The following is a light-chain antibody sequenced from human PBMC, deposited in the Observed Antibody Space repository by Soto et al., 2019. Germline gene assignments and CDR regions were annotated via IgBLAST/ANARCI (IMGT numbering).Light chain of an antibody. CDR3: QQYNSYIT. V-gene: IGKV1-5*01. Sequence: DIQMTQSPSTLSASVGDRVTITCRASQSISSWLAWYQQKPGKAPKLLIYDASSLESGVPSRFSGSGSGTKFTLTISSLQPDDFATYYCQQYNSYITFGQGTRLEIK. CDR1: QSISSW. CDR2: DAS. J-gene: IGKJ5*01.